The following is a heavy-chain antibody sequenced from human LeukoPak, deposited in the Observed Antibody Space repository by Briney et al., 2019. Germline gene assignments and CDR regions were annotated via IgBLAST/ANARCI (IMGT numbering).Heavy chain of an antibody. CDR1: RFTFSSYE. J-gene: IGHJ4*02. Sequence: PGGSLRLSCAASRFTFSSYEMNWVRQAPGKGLEWVANIKQDGSEKYYVDSVKGRFTISRDNAKNSLYLQMNSLRVEDTAVYYCARGSLYSYGSDYWGQGTLVTVSS. CDR2: IKQDGSEK. CDR3: ARGSLYSYGSDY. V-gene: IGHV3-7*04. D-gene: IGHD5-18*01.